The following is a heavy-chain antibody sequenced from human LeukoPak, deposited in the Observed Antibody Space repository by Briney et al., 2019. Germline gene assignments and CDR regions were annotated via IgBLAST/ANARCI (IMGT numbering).Heavy chain of an antibody. CDR1: GFTFSSYG. CDR3: AKDRWRAVAGYFDY. D-gene: IGHD6-19*01. Sequence: PGRSLRLSCAASGFTFSSYGMHWVRQAPGKGLEWVAVISYDGSNKYYADSVKDRFTISRDNSKNTLYLQMNSLRAEDTAVYYCAKDRWRAVAGYFDYWGQGTLVTVSS. V-gene: IGHV3-30*18. J-gene: IGHJ4*02. CDR2: ISYDGSNK.